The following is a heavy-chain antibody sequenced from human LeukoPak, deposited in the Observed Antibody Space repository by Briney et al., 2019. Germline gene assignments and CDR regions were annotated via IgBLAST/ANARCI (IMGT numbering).Heavy chain of an antibody. D-gene: IGHD1-26*01. CDR3: ARVQFGATPGYYFDY. CDR2: IYYSGST. J-gene: IGHJ4*02. V-gene: IGHV4-59*01. Sequence: SETLSLTCTVSGGSISSYYWSWIRQPPGKGLEWIGYIYYSGSTNYNPSLKSRVTISVDTSKNQFSLKLSSVTAADTAVYYCARVQFGATPGYYFDYWGQGTLVTVSS. CDR1: GGSISSYY.